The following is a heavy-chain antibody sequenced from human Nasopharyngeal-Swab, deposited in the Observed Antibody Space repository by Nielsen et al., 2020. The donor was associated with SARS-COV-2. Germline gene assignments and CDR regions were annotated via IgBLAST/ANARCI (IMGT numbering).Heavy chain of an antibody. CDR1: GYAFSKYG. V-gene: IGHV7-4-1*02. CDR2: INTNTGFP. CDR3: AGESYLDY. Sequence: ASVKVSCKASGYAFSKYGIHWIRQAPGQRLEWMGWINTNTGFPTYAQGFIGRYVLSLDTSMNTAYLQVNNLRAEDTAIFYCAGESYLDYWGQGTLVTVSS. J-gene: IGHJ4*02.